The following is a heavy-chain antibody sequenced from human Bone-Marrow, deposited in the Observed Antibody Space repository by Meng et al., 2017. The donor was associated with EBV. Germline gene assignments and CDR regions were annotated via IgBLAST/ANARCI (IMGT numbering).Heavy chain of an antibody. CDR1: GDSISTSSYY. J-gene: IGHJ2*01. CDR2: IFYSGST. V-gene: IGHV4-39*07. Sequence: QLQLQESGPGLVXXXXXLXLTXTXSGDSISTSSYYWGWIRQSPGKGLEWIGSIFYSGSTYYNPSLKSRVTISVDTSRNQFSLKLISVTAADTAVYYCARDRNLLFWYFDFWGRGTLVTVSS. CDR3: ARDRNLLFWYFDF.